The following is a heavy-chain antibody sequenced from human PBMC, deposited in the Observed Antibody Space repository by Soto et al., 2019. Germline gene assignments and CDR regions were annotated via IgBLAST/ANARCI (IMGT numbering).Heavy chain of an antibody. CDR3: ARGGVVTAAAYYYYGMDV. Sequence: SQTLSLTCAISGDSVSSNSAAWNWIRQSPSRGLEWLGRTYYRSKWYNDYAVSVKSRITINPDTSKNQFSLQLNSVTPEDTAVYYCARGGVVTAAAYYYYGMDVWGQGTTVTVSS. D-gene: IGHD2-2*01. CDR2: TYYRSKWYN. V-gene: IGHV6-1*01. J-gene: IGHJ6*02. CDR1: GDSVSSNSAA.